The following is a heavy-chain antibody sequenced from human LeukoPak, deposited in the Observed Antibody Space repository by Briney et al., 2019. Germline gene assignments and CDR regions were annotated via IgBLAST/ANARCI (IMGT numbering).Heavy chain of an antibody. J-gene: IGHJ4*02. CDR3: ARAGKDGDYDFDY. D-gene: IGHD4-17*01. V-gene: IGHV3-7*01. CDR1: GFTFSSYW. CDR2: IKQDGSEK. Sequence: GGSLRLSCAASGFTFSSYWMSWVRQAPGKGLEWVANIKQDGSEKYYVDSVKGRFTISRDNAKNSLYLQMNSLRAEDTAVYYCARAGKDGDYDFDYWGQGTLVTVSS.